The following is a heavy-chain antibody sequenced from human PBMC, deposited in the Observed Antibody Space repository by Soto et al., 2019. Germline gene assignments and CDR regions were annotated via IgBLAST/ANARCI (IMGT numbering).Heavy chain of an antibody. CDR3: AKDIRYSSSWTRSVYYYYGMDV. D-gene: IGHD6-13*01. V-gene: IGHV3-30*18. CDR1: GFTFSSYG. Sequence: GGSLRLSCAASGFTFSSYGMHWVRQAPGKGLEWVAVISYDGSNKYYADSVKGRFTISRDNSKNTLYRQMNSLRAEDTAVYYCAKDIRYSSSWTRSVYYYYGMDVWGQGTTVTVSS. J-gene: IGHJ6*02. CDR2: ISYDGSNK.